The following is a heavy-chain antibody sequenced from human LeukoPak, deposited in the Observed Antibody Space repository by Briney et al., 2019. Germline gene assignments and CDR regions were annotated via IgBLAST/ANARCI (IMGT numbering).Heavy chain of an antibody. J-gene: IGHJ4*02. CDR3: ARIYYFGDNNWRYFDN. V-gene: IGHV3-7*01. CDR2: IDPDGSEK. CDR1: GFTFNSYR. Sequence: GGSLRLSCAASGFTFNSYRMSWVRQAPGKGLEWVANIDPDGSEKQYGDSVKGRFTTSRDNAKNSLYLQMNSLRAEDTAIYYCARIYYFGDNNWRYFDNWGQETLVTVSS. D-gene: IGHD3-10*01.